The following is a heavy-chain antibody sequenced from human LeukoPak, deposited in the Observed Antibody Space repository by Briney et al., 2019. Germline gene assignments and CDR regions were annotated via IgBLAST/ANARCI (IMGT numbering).Heavy chain of an antibody. CDR2: INAGNGNT. CDR1: GYTFTSYA. V-gene: IGHV1-3*01. J-gene: IGHJ6*02. CDR3: ARRGIAVAGSLLHYGMDV. Sequence: GASVKVSCKASGYTFTSYAMHWVRQAPGQRLEWVGWINAGNGNTKYSQKFQGRVTITRDTSASTAYMELSSLRSEDTAVYYCARRGIAVAGSLLHYGMDVWGQGTTVTVSS. D-gene: IGHD6-19*01.